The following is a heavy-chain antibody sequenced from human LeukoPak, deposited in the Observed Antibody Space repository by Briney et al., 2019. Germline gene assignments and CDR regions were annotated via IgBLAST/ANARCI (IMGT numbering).Heavy chain of an antibody. CDR3: ARWVRRDGYNHDAFDI. CDR1: GFTVSSNS. V-gene: IGHV3-48*04. CDR2: ISSSGSTI. D-gene: IGHD5-24*01. Sequence: PGGSLRLSCTVSGFTVSSNSMSWVRQAPGKGLEWVSYISSSGSTIYYADSVKGRFTISRDNAKNSLYLQMNSLRAEDTAVYYCARWVRRDGYNHDAFDIWGQGTMVTVSS. J-gene: IGHJ3*02.